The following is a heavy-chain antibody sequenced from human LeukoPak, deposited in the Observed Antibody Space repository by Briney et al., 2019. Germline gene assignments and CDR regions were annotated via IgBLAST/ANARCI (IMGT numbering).Heavy chain of an antibody. CDR3: ARDGEVDKAMEEPFGY. V-gene: IGHV3-74*01. CDR1: GFTLSGYW. J-gene: IGHJ4*02. CDR2: INSAGTIT. Sequence: PGGSLRLSCAASGFTLSGYWMQWVRQAPGKGLVWVSRINSAGTITTYADSVKGRFTVSRDNAKNTLYLQMNSLRAEDMGVYFCARDGEVDKAMEEPFGYWGQGTLVTVSA. D-gene: IGHD5-18*01.